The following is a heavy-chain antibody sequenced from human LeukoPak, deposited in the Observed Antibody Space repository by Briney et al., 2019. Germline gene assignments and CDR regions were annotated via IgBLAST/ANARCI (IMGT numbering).Heavy chain of an antibody. V-gene: IGHV4-30-4*01. CDR3: ARDSDYGDYVRYAFDI. CDR1: GGSISSGDYY. J-gene: IGHJ3*02. Sequence: PSETLSLTCTVSGGSISSGDYYWSWIRQPPGKGLEWIGYIYYSGSTYYNPSLKSRVTISVDTSKNQFSLKLSSVTAADTAVYYCARDSDYGDYVRYAFDIWGQGTMVTVSS. CDR2: IYYSGST. D-gene: IGHD4-17*01.